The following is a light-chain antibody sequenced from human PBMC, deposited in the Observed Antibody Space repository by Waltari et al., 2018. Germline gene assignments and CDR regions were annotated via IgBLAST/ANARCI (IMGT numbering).Light chain of an antibody. Sequence: QSALTQPASVSGSPGQSITISCTGTSSDVGGFNYVSWYQQHPGKAPKLMIYEITNRPSGVSNRFSGSKSGNTASLTISGLQARDEADYYCSSYTSSSAFVVFGVGTKLTVL. CDR3: SSYTSSSAFVV. CDR1: SSDVGGFNY. CDR2: EIT. V-gene: IGLV2-14*01. J-gene: IGLJ2*01.